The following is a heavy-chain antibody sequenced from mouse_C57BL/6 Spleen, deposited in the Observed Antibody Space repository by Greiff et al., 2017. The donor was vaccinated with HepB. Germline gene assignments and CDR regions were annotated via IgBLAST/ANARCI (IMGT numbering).Heavy chain of an antibody. D-gene: IGHD1-1*01. CDR2: IDPSDSYT. CDR1: GYTFTSYW. V-gene: IGHV1-69*01. Sequence: VQLQQPGAELVMPGASVKLSCKASGYTFTSYWTHWVKQRPGQGLEWIGEIDPSDSYTNYNQKFKGKSTLNVDKSSSTAYMQLSSLTSEDSAVYYCARRGTVVRSYYAMDYWGQGTSVTVSS. J-gene: IGHJ4*01. CDR3: ARRGTVVRSYYAMDY.